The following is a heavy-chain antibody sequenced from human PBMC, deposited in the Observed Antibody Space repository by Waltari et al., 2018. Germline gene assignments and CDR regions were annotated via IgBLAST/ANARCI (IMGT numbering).Heavy chain of an antibody. Sequence: QLQLQESGPGLVKPSETLSLTCTVSGGSISSSSYYWGWIRQPPGKGLEWIGSIYYSGSTYYNPSLKSRVTISVDTSKYQFSLKLSSVTAADTAVYYCARDLRCSSTSCYTFDYWGQGTLVTVSS. CDR1: GGSISSSSYY. V-gene: IGHV4-39*07. CDR3: ARDLRCSSTSCYTFDY. J-gene: IGHJ4*02. CDR2: IYYSGST. D-gene: IGHD2-2*02.